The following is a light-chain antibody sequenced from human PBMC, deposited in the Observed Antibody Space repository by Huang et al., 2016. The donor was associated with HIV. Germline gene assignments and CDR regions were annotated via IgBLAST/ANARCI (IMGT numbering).Light chain of an antibody. CDR3: QQYGSSPG. CDR1: QSVSSSY. CDR2: GAS. V-gene: IGKV3-20*01. Sequence: EIVLTQSPGTLSLSPGERATLSCRASQSVSSSYVAWYQQNPGQAPRLLIYGASSRATGIPDMFSGSGSGTDFTLTISRLEPEDFAVYYCQQYGSSPGFGQGTKLEIK. J-gene: IGKJ2*01.